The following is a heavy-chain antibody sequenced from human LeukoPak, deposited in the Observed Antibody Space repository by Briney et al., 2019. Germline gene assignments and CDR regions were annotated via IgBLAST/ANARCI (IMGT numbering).Heavy chain of an antibody. CDR2: IYTSGST. D-gene: IGHD5-18*01. J-gene: IGHJ4*02. V-gene: IGHV4-4*09. CDR1: GGSISSYY. CDR3: ARQLWGDY. Sequence: SETLSLTYTVSGGSISSYYWSWIRQPPGKGLEWIGYIYTSGSTNYNPSLKSRVTISVDTSKNQFSLKLSSVTAADTAVYYCARQLWGDYWGQGTLVTVSS.